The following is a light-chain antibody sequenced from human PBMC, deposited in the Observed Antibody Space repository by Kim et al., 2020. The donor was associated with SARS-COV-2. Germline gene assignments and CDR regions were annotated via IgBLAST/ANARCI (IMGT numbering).Light chain of an antibody. CDR1: QSVDTN. Sequence: VSPGERVPLSCRASQSVDTNLAWYQQKPGQAPRLLIYGASTRATDIPARFSGSGSGTEFTLIVTSLQSEDFAVYYCQQYSHWPPYTFGPGTKLEI. CDR2: GAS. J-gene: IGKJ2*01. V-gene: IGKV3-15*01. CDR3: QQYSHWPPYT.